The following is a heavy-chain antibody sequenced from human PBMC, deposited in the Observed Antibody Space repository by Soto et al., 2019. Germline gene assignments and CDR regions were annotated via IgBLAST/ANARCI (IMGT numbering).Heavy chain of an antibody. D-gene: IGHD3-16*01. Sequence: QVQLVESGGGVVQPGTSLRLSCVGSGFTFRSYVIHWVRQAPGKGLEWVALPSYDGSNKYYDDSVKGRFTISRDNSRTTVDLQMDNLRLEDTALYYCARWGTTGGLDVWGQGTLVSVSS. CDR1: GFTFRSYV. J-gene: IGHJ4*02. V-gene: IGHV3-30*19. CDR3: ARWGTTGGLDV. CDR2: PSYDGSNK.